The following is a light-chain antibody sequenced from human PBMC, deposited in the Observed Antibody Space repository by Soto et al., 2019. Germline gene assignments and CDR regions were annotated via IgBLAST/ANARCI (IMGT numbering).Light chain of an antibody. CDR1: QSISNW. J-gene: IGKJ1*01. CDR3: QQYKIYSQT. Sequence: DIQMTQSPSTLSASVGDRVTITCRASQSISNWLAWYQQRPGKAPKLLIYDASTLESGVPSRCSGSGSGTEFTLTISSLQPDDFATYYCQQYKIYSQTFGQGTKVDIK. CDR2: DAS. V-gene: IGKV1-5*01.